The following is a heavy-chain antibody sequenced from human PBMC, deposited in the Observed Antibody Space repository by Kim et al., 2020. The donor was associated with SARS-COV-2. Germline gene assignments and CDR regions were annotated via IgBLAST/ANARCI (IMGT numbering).Heavy chain of an antibody. J-gene: IGHJ6*02. Sequence: GGSLRLSCAASGFTFSSYGMHWVRQAPGKGLEWVAVIWYDGSNKYYADSVKGRFTISRDNSKNTLYLQMNSLRAEDTAVYYCARVAPYYDILIGYYEPNYYYYGMDVWGQETTVTVSS. CDR2: IWYDGSNK. D-gene: IGHD3-9*01. CDR1: GFTFSSYG. V-gene: IGHV3-33*01. CDR3: ARVAPYYDILIGYYEPNYYYYGMDV.